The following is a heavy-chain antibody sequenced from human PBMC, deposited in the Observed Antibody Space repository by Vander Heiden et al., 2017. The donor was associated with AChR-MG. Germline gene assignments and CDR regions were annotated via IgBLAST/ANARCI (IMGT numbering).Heavy chain of an antibody. CDR1: GFTFGSYA. J-gene: IGHJ5*02. Sequence: EAQLLASGGGLVQHGGALRLPCAASGFTFGSYARSWVRQAPGKGLEWVSAISGSGGSTYYADSVKGRFTISRDNSKNTLYLQMNSLRAEDTAVYYCAKARSSWYSNWFDPWGQGTLVTVSS. V-gene: IGHV3-23*01. D-gene: IGHD6-13*01. CDR2: ISGSGGST. CDR3: AKARSSWYSNWFDP.